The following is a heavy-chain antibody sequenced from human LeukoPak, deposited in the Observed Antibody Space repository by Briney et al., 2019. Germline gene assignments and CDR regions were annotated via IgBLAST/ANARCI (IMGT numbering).Heavy chain of an antibody. V-gene: IGHV4-4*02. Sequence: SETLSLTCTVSLDSTTSNFWSWVRQPPGKGLEWIGEIHRSGSPNYNPSLQSRVTISIDRSRNQIALELSSVAAADTAVYYCAREILGGFNPGAYWGQGTLVTVSS. CDR1: LDSTTSNF. J-gene: IGHJ4*02. D-gene: IGHD1-14*01. CDR3: AREILGGFNPGAY. CDR2: IHRSGSP.